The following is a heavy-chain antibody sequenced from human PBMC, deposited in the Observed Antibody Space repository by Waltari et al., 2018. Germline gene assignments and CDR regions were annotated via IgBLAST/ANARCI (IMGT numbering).Heavy chain of an antibody. Sequence: QVQLQQWGAGLLKPSETLSLTCAVYGGSFSGYYWSWIRQPPGKGLEWIGEINHSGSTNDNPSLKSRVTISVDTSKNQFSLKLSSVTAADTAVYYCARVQFSWYRYYYYYGMDVWGQGTTVTVSS. V-gene: IGHV4-34*01. J-gene: IGHJ6*02. CDR2: INHSGST. CDR1: GGSFSGYY. CDR3: ARVQFSWYRYYYYYGMDV. D-gene: IGHD6-13*01.